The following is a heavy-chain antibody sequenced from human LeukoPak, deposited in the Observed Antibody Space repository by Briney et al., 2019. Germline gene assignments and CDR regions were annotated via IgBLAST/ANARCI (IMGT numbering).Heavy chain of an antibody. J-gene: IGHJ4*02. CDR1: GFTFNNYA. D-gene: IGHD3-22*01. V-gene: IGHV3-23*01. Sequence: GGSLYLSCAASGFTFNNYAMNWVRQAPGKGLEWVSGISVTGGSTYYAGSVKGRFTVSRDKSKNTLYLQMHSLRAEDTAVYYCAKGLYYYDSTGYRFFDYWGQGPLVTVSS. CDR3: AKGLYYYDSTGYRFFDY. CDR2: ISVTGGST.